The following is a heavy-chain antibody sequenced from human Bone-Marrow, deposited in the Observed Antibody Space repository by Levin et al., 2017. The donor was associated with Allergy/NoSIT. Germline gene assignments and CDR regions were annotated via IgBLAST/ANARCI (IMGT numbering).Heavy chain of an antibody. V-gene: IGHV3-30-3*01. CDR1: GFTFNNYA. Sequence: GGSLRLSCAASGFTFNNYAMHWVRQAPGKGLEWVAVISYDGSEKYYADSVRGRFTISRDNSKNTLYLQMNSLGIEDTAVYYCARDGDSSIGDCGRRGCCLHFDYWGQGTLVTVSS. J-gene: IGHJ4*02. D-gene: IGHD6-6*01. CDR3: ARDGDSSIGDCGRRGCCLHFDY. CDR2: ISYDGSEK.